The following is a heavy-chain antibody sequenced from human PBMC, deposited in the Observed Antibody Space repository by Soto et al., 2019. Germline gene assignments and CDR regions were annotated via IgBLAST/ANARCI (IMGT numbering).Heavy chain of an antibody. D-gene: IGHD3-10*01. CDR2: INTGNGNT. CDR1: GYTFISYA. V-gene: IGHV1-3*04. J-gene: IGHJ5*01. CDR3: ARCSSMVRGVISWFDS. Sequence: QAQLVQSGAEVKKPGASVNVSCKASGYTFISYALHWVRQAPGQRLEWMAWINTGNGNTKYSEKFKGRTAFTRDTSATTAYMELSSLESEDTAVYYCARCSSMVRGVISWFDSWGQGAMIAVST.